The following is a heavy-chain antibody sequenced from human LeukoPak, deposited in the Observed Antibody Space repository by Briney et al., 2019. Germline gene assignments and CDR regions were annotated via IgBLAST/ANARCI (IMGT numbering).Heavy chain of an antibody. CDR2: INSDGSST. CDR1: GFTFSSYW. J-gene: IGHJ6*03. V-gene: IGHV3-74*01. D-gene: IGHD7-27*01. Sequence: TGGSLRLSCAASGFTFSSYWMHWVRHAPGKGLVWVSRINSDGSSTSYADSVKGRFTISRDNAKNTLYLQMNSLRAEDTAVYYCARGPPSNWGKGYYYYMDVWGKGTTVTVSS. CDR3: ARGPPSNWGKGYYYYMDV.